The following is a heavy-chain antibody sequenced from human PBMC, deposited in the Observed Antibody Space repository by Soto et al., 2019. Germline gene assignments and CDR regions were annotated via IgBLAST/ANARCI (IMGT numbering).Heavy chain of an antibody. J-gene: IGHJ4*02. D-gene: IGHD6-19*01. Sequence: QTLSLTCSISGDSVSSNSAAWNWIRQSPSRGLEWLGRTYYRSKWYNDYAVSVKSRITINPDTSKNQFSLQLNSVTPEDTAVYYCARDITGLYSSGFDYWGQGTLVTVSS. V-gene: IGHV6-1*01. CDR3: ARDITGLYSSGFDY. CDR2: TYYRSKWYN. CDR1: GDSVSSNSAA.